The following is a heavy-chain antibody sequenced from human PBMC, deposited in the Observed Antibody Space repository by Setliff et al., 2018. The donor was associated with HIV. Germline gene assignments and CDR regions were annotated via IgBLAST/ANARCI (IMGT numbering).Heavy chain of an antibody. V-gene: IGHV4-39*01. CDR2: IHYSGST. J-gene: IGHJ3*01. CDR1: GGSINSGGYF. Sequence: SETLSLTCTVSGGSINSGGYFWNWIRQHPGKGLEWIGCIHYSGSTYYNSSLKSRITISLDTSKNRLSLRLRSVTAADTAVYYCARRIPLRQWMVPGDSFDVWGRGTKVTVSS. CDR3: ARRIPLRQWMVPGDSFDV. D-gene: IGHD3-10*01.